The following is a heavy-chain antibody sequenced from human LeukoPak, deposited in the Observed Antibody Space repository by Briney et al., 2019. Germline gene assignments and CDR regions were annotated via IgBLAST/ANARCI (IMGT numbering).Heavy chain of an antibody. V-gene: IGHV3-66*01. CDR1: GFTVSSNY. CDR2: IYSGGST. Sequence: PGGSLRLSCAASGFTVSSNYMSWVRQGPGKGLEWVSIIYSGGSTYYADSVRGRFTISRDNSENTLYLQMNSLRAEDTAVYYCARVRWGEPFDYWGQGTLVTVSP. D-gene: IGHD3-16*01. J-gene: IGHJ4*02. CDR3: ARVRWGEPFDY.